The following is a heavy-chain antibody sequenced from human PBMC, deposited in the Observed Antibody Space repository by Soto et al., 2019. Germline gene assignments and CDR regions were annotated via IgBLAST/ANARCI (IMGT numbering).Heavy chain of an antibody. J-gene: IGHJ3*01. Sequence: QVQLVESGGGVVQHGRSLRLSCAASGFTFSSYGMHCVRQAPGKGLEWVEVISYDGSNKYYADSVKGRFTISRDNSKNTLYLQMNSLRAEDTAVYYCAKFETSSGWSDWGQGTMVTVSS. V-gene: IGHV3-30*18. CDR1: GFTFSSYG. CDR2: ISYDGSNK. CDR3: AKFETSSGWSD. D-gene: IGHD6-19*01.